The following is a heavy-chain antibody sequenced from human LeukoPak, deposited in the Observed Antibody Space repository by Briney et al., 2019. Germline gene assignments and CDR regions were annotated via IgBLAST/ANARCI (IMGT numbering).Heavy chain of an antibody. Sequence: GWPLRLSYEACGFTFSFYAMSWLRQAPEEGLDWVSANSGIGGSTYYAVSVKGPCTLSRDNSKKTLYLQINSLGGEDTAVYYCAKERGEKSSPEPPPNNSFDARGQGTLVTVSA. D-gene: IGHD3-10*01. CDR2: NSGIGGST. CDR1: GFTFSFYA. CDR3: AKERGEKSSPEPPPNNSFDA. J-gene: IGHJ5*02. V-gene: IGHV3-23*01.